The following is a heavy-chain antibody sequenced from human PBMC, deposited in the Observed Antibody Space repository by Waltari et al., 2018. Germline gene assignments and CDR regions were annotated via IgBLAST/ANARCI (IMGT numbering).Heavy chain of an antibody. J-gene: IGHJ5*02. CDR3: ARAPHDSSGYYYNWFDP. V-gene: IGHV4-4*07. CDR1: GGSIRSSY. CDR2: IYTSGST. Sequence: QVQLQESGPGLVKPSETLSLTCTVSGGSIRSSYWTWIRHPAGKGLEWIERIYTSGSTNYNPSLKSRVTISVDKSKNQFSLKLSSVTAADTAVYYCARAPHDSSGYYYNWFDPWGQGTLVTVSS. D-gene: IGHD3-22*01.